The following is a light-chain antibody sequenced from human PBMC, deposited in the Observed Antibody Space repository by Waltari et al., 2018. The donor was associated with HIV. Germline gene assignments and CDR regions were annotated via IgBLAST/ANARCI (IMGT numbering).Light chain of an antibody. Sequence: DIVMTQSPDSLTVSLGERATMNCKSSQSLLYSSNNKNYLAWYQQKPGQPPKRLMYWASTRESGVPDRFSGSGSGTDFTLTISSLQAEDVAVYYCQQYYITPYTFGQGTKLEIK. V-gene: IGKV4-1*01. CDR2: WAS. CDR3: QQYYITPYT. CDR1: QSLLYSSNNKNY. J-gene: IGKJ2*01.